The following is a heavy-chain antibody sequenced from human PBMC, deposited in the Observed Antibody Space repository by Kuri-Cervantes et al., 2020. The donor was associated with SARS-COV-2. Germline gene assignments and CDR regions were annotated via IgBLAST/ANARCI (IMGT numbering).Heavy chain of an antibody. V-gene: IGHV3-7*03. CDR1: GFTFSSYW. CDR2: IKQDGSEK. J-gene: IGHJ6*02. D-gene: IGHD5-18*01. Sequence: GESLKISCAASGFTFSSYWMSWVHQAPGKGLEWVANIKQDGSEKYYVDSVKGRFTISRDNAKNSLYLQMNSLRAEDTAVYYCARDLSYGSNYYYGMDVWGQGTTVTVSS. CDR3: ARDLSYGSNYYYGMDV.